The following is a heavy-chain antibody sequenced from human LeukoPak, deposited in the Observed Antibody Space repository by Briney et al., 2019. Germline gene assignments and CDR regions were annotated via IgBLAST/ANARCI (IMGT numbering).Heavy chain of an antibody. Sequence: GGSLTLSCAASGCSVSTSYINWVRQAPGKGLEWVSVFYSGGKTYYVDSVKGRFTISRDTSKNTLYLQMSSLRAEDTAIYFCARGQRASAGFDYWGQGTLVTVSS. D-gene: IGHD6-13*01. CDR3: ARGQRASAGFDY. CDR1: GCSVSTSY. V-gene: IGHV3-66*01. J-gene: IGHJ4*02. CDR2: FYSGGKT.